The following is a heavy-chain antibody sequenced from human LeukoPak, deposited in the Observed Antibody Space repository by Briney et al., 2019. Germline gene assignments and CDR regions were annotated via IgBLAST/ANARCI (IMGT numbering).Heavy chain of an antibody. V-gene: IGHV1-18*01. Sequence: ASVKVSCKASGYTCSNSGISWVRQAPGQGLEWMGWISAYNGNTNYAQRLQGRVIMITDTSTSTAYMELRSLRSDDTAVYYCARDPPASMTPPDYWGQGTLVTVSS. J-gene: IGHJ4*02. CDR3: ARDPPASMTPPDY. D-gene: IGHD2/OR15-2a*01. CDR2: ISAYNGNT. CDR1: GYTCSNSG.